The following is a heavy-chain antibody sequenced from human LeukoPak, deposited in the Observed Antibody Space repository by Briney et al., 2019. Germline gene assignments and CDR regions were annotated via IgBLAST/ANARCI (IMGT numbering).Heavy chain of an antibody. CDR3: AKDSIGVVGAPFDY. CDR2: ISAYNGNT. D-gene: IGHD1-26*01. V-gene: IGHV1-18*01. Sequence: ASVKVSCKASGYTFTSYGISWVRQAPGQGLEWMGWISAYNGNTNYAQKLQGRVTMTTDTSTSTAYMELRSLRSDDTAVYYCAKDSIGVVGAPFDYWGQGTLVTVSS. CDR1: GYTFTSYG. J-gene: IGHJ4*02.